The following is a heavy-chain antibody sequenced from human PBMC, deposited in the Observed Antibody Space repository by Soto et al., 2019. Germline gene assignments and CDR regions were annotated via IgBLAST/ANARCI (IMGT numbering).Heavy chain of an antibody. V-gene: IGHV3-64*01. D-gene: IGHD3-10*01. Sequence: GESLKISCAASGFTFSSYAMHWVRQAPGKGLEYVSAISSNGGSTYYANSVKGRFTISRDNSKNTLYLQMGSLRAEDMAVYYCARDHGEYYFDYWDQGTLVTVSS. CDR1: GFTFSSYA. CDR2: ISSNGGST. J-gene: IGHJ4*02. CDR3: ARDHGEYYFDY.